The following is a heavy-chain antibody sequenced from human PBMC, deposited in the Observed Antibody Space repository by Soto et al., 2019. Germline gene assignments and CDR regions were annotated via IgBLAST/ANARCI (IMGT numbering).Heavy chain of an antibody. J-gene: IGHJ4*02. CDR1: GFTVSSNY. CDR2: TYSGGST. Sequence: GSLRLSCAASGFTVSSNYISWVRQAPGKGLEWVSVTYSGGSTYYADSVKGRFTISRDNSKNTLYLQMNSLRAEDTAVYFCTTVSTVTTSSSWGQGTLVTVSS. CDR3: TTVSTVTTSSS. V-gene: IGHV3-66*01. D-gene: IGHD4-17*01.